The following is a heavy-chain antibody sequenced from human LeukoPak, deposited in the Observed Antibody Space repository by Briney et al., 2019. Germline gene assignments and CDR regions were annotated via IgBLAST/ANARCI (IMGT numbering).Heavy chain of an antibody. CDR1: GGSISSSNW. D-gene: IGHD6-19*01. CDR2: IYHSGST. J-gene: IGHJ4*02. Sequence: SETLSLTCTVSGGSISSSNWWSWVRQPPGKGLEWIGEIYHSGSTNYNPSLKSRVTISVDKSKNQFSLKLSSVTAADTAVYYCARINYLFAIAVAGGDYYFDYWGQGTLVTVSS. V-gene: IGHV4-4*02. CDR3: ARINYLFAIAVAGGDYYFDY.